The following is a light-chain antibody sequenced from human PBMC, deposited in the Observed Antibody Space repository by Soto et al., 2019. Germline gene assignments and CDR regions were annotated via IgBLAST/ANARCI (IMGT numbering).Light chain of an antibody. CDR1: QSLLHSNGYNY. CDR2: LGS. Sequence: DIVMTQSPLSLPVTPGEPASISCMSSQSLLHSNGYNYLDWYLQKAGQSPQLLIYLGSNRASGVPDRFSGSGSGTDFTLKISRVEAEDVGVYYCMQALQTSITFGQGTRLEIK. J-gene: IGKJ5*01. CDR3: MQALQTSIT. V-gene: IGKV2-28*01.